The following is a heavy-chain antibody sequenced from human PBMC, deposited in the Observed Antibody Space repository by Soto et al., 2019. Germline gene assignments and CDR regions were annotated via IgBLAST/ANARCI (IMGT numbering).Heavy chain of an antibody. CDR2: IYPRDSDT. CDR3: LQGWSQGDY. J-gene: IGHJ4*02. D-gene: IGHD6-19*01. V-gene: IGHV5-51*01. CDR1: GYHFTNYW. Sequence: GESLNISCKGSGYHFTNYWIGWVRQMPGKGLEWMGIIYPRDSDTRYSPSFQGQVTMSVDKSVSTAYLQWTSLKASDTAIYYCLQGWSQGDYRGQGTPVTGSS.